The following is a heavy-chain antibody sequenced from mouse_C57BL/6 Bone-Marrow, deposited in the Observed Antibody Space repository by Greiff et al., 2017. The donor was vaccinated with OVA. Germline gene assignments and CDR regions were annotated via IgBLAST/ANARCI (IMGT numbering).Heavy chain of an antibody. V-gene: IGHV1-31*01. CDR2: IYPYNGVS. CDR1: GYSFTGYY. Sequence: EVKLQESGPELVKPGASVKISCKASGYSFTGYYMHWVKQSHGNILDWIGYIYPYNGVSSYNQKFKGKATLTVDKSSSTAYMKLRSLTYEDSAVYYCARSFYYYGSGDYWGQGTTLTVSS. CDR3: ARSFYYYGSGDY. D-gene: IGHD1-1*01. J-gene: IGHJ2*01.